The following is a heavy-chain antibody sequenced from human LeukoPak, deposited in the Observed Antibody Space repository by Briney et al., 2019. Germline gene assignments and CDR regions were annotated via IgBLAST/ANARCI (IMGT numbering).Heavy chain of an antibody. CDR3: AREGGYGSPGDY. CDR2: IIPIFGTA. J-gene: IGHJ4*02. V-gene: IGHV1-69*13. Sequence: SVKVSCKASGGTFISYAISWVRQAPGQGLEWMGGIIPIFGTANYAQKFQGRVTITADESTSTAYMELSSLRSEDTAVYYCAREGGYGSPGDYWGQGTLVTVSS. D-gene: IGHD5-18*01. CDR1: GGTFISYA.